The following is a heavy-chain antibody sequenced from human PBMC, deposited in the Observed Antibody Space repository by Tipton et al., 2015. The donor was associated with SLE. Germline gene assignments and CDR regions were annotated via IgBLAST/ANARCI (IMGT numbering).Heavy chain of an antibody. CDR1: GYSFTSYW. D-gene: IGHD6-19*01. J-gene: IGHJ4*02. V-gene: IGHV5-51*03. CDR3: ARRFLGSSGWLRQLDY. Sequence: VQLVQSGAEVKKPGESLKISCKGSGYSFTSYWIGWVRQMPGKGLEWMGIIYPGDSDTRYSPSFQGQVTFSADKSISTAYLQWSSLKASDTAMYYCARRFLGSSGWLRQLDYRGQGTLVTVSS. CDR2: IYPGDSDT.